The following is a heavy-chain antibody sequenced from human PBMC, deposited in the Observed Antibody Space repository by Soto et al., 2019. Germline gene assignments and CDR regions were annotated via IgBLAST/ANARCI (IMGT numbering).Heavy chain of an antibody. CDR3: ARDHGIAAPYYYYGMDV. D-gene: IGHD6-13*01. CDR1: GYTLTGYY. V-gene: IGHV1-2*04. Sequence: ASVKVSCKASGYTLTGYYMHWVRQAPGQGLEWMGWINPNSGGTNYAQKFQGWVTMTRDTSISTAYMELSRLRSDDTAVYYCARDHGIAAPYYYYGMDVWGQGTTVTVSS. J-gene: IGHJ6*02. CDR2: INPNSGGT.